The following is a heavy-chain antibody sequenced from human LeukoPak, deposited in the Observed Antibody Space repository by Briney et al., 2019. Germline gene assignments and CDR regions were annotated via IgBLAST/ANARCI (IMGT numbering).Heavy chain of an antibody. D-gene: IGHD4-17*01. V-gene: IGHV1-46*01. CDR2: INPSGGST. Sequence: GASVKVSCKASGYTFTSYYMHWVRQAPGQGLEWMGIINPSGGSTSYAQKFQGRVTITAEKSTSTAYIELSSLRSEDTAVYYCASGVSTVTPWYYYYMDVWGKGTTVTVSS. CDR3: ASGVSTVTPWYYYYMDV. J-gene: IGHJ6*03. CDR1: GYTFTSYY.